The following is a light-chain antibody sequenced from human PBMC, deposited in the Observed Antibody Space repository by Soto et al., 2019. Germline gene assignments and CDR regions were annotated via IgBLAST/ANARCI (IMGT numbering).Light chain of an antibody. CDR1: QSIGRF. J-gene: IGKJ4*01. V-gene: IGKV1-39*01. Sequence: DIQMTSMLSSLSASVGDRVTITCRASQSIGRFLNWHQQEPGKPPNVLINVASTLRSGVPSRFSGSGSGTDFNLTINSLQPEDFATYFCQQSFTTPLTFGGGTKVDIK. CDR2: VAS. CDR3: QQSFTTPLT.